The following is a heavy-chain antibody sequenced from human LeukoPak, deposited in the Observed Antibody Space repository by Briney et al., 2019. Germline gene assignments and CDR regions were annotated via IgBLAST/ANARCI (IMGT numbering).Heavy chain of an antibody. CDR2: INAGNGNT. CDR1: GYTFTSYA. Sequence: ASVKVSCKASGYTFTSYAMHWVRQAPGQRLEWMGWINAGNGNTKYSQKFQGRVTITRNNSITTAYMELTSLRLEDTAVYYCVRGLGHPAHFDNWGQGTLVTISS. D-gene: IGHD7-27*01. J-gene: IGHJ4*02. V-gene: IGHV1-3*01. CDR3: VRGLGHPAHFDN.